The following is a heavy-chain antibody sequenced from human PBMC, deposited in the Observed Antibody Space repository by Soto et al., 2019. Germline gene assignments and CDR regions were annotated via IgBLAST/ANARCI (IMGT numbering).Heavy chain of an antibody. Sequence: QVQLQESGPGLVKPSGTLSLTCAVSGGSISSSNWWSWVRQPRGKGLEWIGEIYHSGSTNYNPSLKSRVTISVDKSKNQFSLKLSSVTAADTAVYYCAREGRELLRSYYFDYWGQGTLVTVSS. D-gene: IGHD1-26*01. J-gene: IGHJ4*02. CDR3: AREGRELLRSYYFDY. CDR2: IYHSGST. CDR1: GGSISSSNW. V-gene: IGHV4-4*02.